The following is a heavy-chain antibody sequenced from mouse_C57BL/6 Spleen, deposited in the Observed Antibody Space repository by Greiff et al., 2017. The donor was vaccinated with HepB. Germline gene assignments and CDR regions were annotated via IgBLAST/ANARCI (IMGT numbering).Heavy chain of an antibody. V-gene: IGHV1-69*01. CDR3: ASTTYYGSRRCYFDD. J-gene: IGHJ1*03. CDR2: IDPSDSYT. CDR1: GYTFTSYW. D-gene: IGHD1-1*01. Sequence: VQLQQPGAELVMPGASVKLSCKASGYTFTSYWMHWVKQRPGQGLEWIGEIDPSDSYTNYNQKFKGKSTLTVDKSSSTAYMQLSSLTSKDSAVYYYASTTYYGSRRCYFDDWGTGTTVTVSS.